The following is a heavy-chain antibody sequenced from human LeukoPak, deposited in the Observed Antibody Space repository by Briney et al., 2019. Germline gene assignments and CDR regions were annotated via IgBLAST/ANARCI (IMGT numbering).Heavy chain of an antibody. CDR2: ISSSSNYI. J-gene: IGHJ4*02. Sequence: GSLRLSCAASGFTFSSYSMNWVRQAPGKGLEWVSSISSSSNYIYYADSVKGRFTISRDNAKNSLYLQMNSLRAEDTALYYCAKVHSSGYEYYFDYWGQGTLVTVSS. V-gene: IGHV3-21*04. CDR3: AKVHSSGYEYYFDY. D-gene: IGHD3-22*01. CDR1: GFTFSSYS.